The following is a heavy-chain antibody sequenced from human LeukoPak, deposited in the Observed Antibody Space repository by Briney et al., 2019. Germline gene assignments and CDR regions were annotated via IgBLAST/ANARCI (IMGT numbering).Heavy chain of an antibody. CDR2: IRSEANRYAT. D-gene: IGHD2-15*01. CDR1: GFTFSGSA. V-gene: IGHV3-73*01. Sequence: GGSLRLACAASGFTFSGSAMHWVRQASGKGLAWVGRIRSEANRYATAYAASVKGRFTISRDDSKNTAYLQMNSLKTEDTAVYYCTLTGYCSGGSCYSVYYYYMDVWGKGTTVTVSS. CDR3: TLTGYCSGGSCYSVYYYYMDV. J-gene: IGHJ6*03.